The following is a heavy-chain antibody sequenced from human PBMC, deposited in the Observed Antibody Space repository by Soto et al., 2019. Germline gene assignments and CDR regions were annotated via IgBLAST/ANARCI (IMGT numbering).Heavy chain of an antibody. CDR2: ISISSSYT. CDR1: GFTFSDYY. D-gene: IGHD5-18*01. J-gene: IGHJ4*02. CDR3: ARTGYSYGYTLGYFDY. V-gene: IGHV3-11*06. Sequence: GGSLRLSCAASGFTFSDYYMSWIRQAPGKGLEWVSYISISSSYTNYADSVKGRFTISRDNAKNSLYLQMNSLRAEDTAVYYCARTGYSYGYTLGYFDYWGQGTLVTAPQ.